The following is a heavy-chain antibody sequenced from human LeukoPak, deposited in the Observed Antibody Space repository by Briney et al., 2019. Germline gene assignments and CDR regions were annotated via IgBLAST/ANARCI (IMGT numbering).Heavy chain of an antibody. CDR1: GGSIGSYY. J-gene: IGHJ4*02. D-gene: IGHD6-19*01. Sequence: SETLSLTXTVSGGSIGSYYWSWIRQTPGKGLEWLGYIYYSGSTNYNPSLKSRVTISVDTSKNQFSLKLSSVTAADTAVYYCATIERSGWYVSYWGQGTLVTVSS. CDR3: ATIERSGWYVSY. V-gene: IGHV4-59*01. CDR2: IYYSGST.